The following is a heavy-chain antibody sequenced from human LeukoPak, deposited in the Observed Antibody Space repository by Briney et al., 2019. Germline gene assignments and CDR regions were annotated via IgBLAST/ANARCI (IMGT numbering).Heavy chain of an antibody. J-gene: IGHJ4*02. CDR1: GFTFSSYW. V-gene: IGHV3-7*01. D-gene: IGHD6-13*01. CDR2: IKQDGSEK. Sequence: GGSLRLSCAASGFTFSSYWMSWVRQAPGKGLEWVANIKQDGSEKYYVDSVKGRFTISRDNAKNSLYLQMNSLRAEDTAVYYCAREYSSIWSFGYFDYWGQGTLVTVSS. CDR3: AREYSSIWSFGYFDY.